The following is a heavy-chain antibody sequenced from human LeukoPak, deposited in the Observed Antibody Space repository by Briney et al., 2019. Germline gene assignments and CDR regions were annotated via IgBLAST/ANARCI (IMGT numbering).Heavy chain of an antibody. V-gene: IGHV5-51*01. CDR1: GYXFTTYW. CDR2: IYPGDSDA. D-gene: IGHD2-2*01. Sequence: GESLKISCSGSGYXFTTYWICWVRQMPGKGLEWMGIIYPGDSDARYSPSFQGQVTMSADKPINTAYLQWSSLKASDTAMYYCARRQGCSSTSCPPDSWGQGTLVTVSS. J-gene: IGHJ4*02. CDR3: ARRQGCSSTSCPPDS.